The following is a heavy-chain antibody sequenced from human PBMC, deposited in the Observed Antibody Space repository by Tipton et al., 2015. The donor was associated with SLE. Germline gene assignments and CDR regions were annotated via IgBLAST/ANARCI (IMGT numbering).Heavy chain of an antibody. Sequence: SLRLSCAASGFSFSDAWMTWVRQPPGKGLEWVGRIKSKTDGGTTDDAAPVKGRFTISRDDSKNTLYLHMNSLRAEDTAVYYCASSGDDSGWFDPWGRGTLVTVSS. D-gene: IGHD3-10*01. V-gene: IGHV3-15*01. CDR3: ASSGDDSGWFDP. J-gene: IGHJ5*02. CDR2: IKSKTDGGTT. CDR1: GFSFSDAW.